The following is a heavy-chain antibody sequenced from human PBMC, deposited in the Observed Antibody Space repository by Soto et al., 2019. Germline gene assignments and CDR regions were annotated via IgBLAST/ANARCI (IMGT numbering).Heavy chain of an antibody. Sequence: EVQLVESGGGLVQPGGSLKLSCAASGVTFSGSAMHWVRQASGKGLEWVGRIRSKANSYATTYAASVKGRFTISRDDSKNTAYRQMNSLKTEDTAVYYCTRGPPDYFDYWGQGTLVTVSS. CDR2: IRSKANSYAT. CDR3: TRGPPDYFDY. V-gene: IGHV3-73*01. J-gene: IGHJ4*02. CDR1: GVTFSGSA.